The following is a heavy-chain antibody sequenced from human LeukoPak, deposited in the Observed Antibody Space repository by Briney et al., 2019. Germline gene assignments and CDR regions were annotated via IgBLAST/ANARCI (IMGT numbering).Heavy chain of an antibody. CDR3: ARRMYGSSLDY. J-gene: IGHJ4*02. D-gene: IGHD6-6*01. CDR2: IYYSGST. V-gene: IGHV4-59*08. CDR1: GGSISNYY. Sequence: SETLSLTRTVSGGSISNYYWILIRQPTGKRLEWIAFIYYSGSTTYNTSLKSRATISVDTSKNQLSLKLSAVTAADTAGYYCARRMYGSSLDYWGQGTLVTVSS.